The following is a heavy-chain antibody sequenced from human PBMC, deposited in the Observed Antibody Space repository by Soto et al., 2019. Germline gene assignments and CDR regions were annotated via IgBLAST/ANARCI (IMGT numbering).Heavy chain of an antibody. CDR2: ISAAGDP. V-gene: IGHV3-13*05. CDR1: GFTFRNYD. CDR3: ARIDRDFYGLDF. D-gene: IGHD3-9*01. Sequence: EVQLVESGGGLVQPGGSLRLSCEASGFTFRNYDMHWVRQGTGKGLEWVSGISAAGDPDYADSVEGRFTISRENAQNSFFLQMNSLRVGDTAVYYCARIDRDFYGLDFWGQGTTVIVSS. J-gene: IGHJ6*02.